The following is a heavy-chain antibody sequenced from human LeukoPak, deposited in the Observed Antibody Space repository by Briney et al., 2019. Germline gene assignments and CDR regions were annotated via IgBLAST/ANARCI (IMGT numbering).Heavy chain of an antibody. V-gene: IGHV3-23*01. CDR2: ISGSGGST. J-gene: IGHJ4*02. CDR3: AKAQFMGGFDY. D-gene: IGHD3-16*01. CDR1: GGSFSGYY. Sequence: ETLSLTCAVYGGSFSGYYWSWVRQAPGKGLEWVSAISGSGGSTYYADSVKGRFTISRDNSKNTLYLQMNSLRAEDTAVYYCAKAQFMGGFDYWGQGTLVTVSS.